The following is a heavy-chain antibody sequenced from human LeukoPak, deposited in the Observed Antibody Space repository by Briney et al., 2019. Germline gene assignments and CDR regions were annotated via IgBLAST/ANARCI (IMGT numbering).Heavy chain of an antibody. CDR2: IYYSGST. CDR3: AREGGVGSGSYVFDY. J-gene: IGHJ4*02. Sequence: PSDTLSLTCTVSGVSISSYYWTWIRQPPGKGLEWIGYIYYSGSTYYNPSLKSRVTISVDTSKNQFSLKLSSVTAADTAVYYCAREGGVGSGSYVFDYWGQGTLVTVSS. V-gene: IGHV4-30-4*02. D-gene: IGHD3-10*01. CDR1: GVSISSYY.